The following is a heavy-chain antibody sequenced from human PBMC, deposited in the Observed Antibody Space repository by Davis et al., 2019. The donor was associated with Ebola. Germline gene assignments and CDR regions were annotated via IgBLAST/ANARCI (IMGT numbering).Heavy chain of an antibody. CDR1: GYTFTSYG. V-gene: IGHV1-69*04. J-gene: IGHJ6*04. D-gene: IGHD3-10*01. CDR2: IIPILGIA. Sequence: SVKVSCKASGYTFTSYGISWVRQAPGQGLEWMGRIIPILGIANYAQKFQERVTITRDMSTSTAYMELSSLRSEDTAVYYCAADLSYGELVYYYYYGMDVWGKGTTVTVSS. CDR3: AADLSYGELVYYYYYGMDV.